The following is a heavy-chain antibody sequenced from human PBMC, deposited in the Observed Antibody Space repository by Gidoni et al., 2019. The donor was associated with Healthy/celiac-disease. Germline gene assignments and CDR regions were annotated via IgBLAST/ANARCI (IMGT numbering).Heavy chain of an antibody. CDR2: IYYSGST. J-gene: IGHJ6*02. CDR3: ARVVVAAPEDYYYYGMDV. D-gene: IGHD2-15*01. V-gene: IGHV4-59*01. Sequence: QVQLQESGPGLVKPSETLSLTCTVSGGSISSYYSSWIRQPPGKGLEWIGYIYYSGSTNYNPSLKSRVTISVDTSKNQFSLKLSSVTAADTAVYYCARVVVAAPEDYYYYGMDVWGQGTTVTVSS. CDR1: GGSISSYY.